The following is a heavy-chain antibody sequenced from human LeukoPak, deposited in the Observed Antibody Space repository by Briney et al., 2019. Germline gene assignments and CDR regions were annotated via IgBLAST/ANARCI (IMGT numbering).Heavy chain of an antibody. V-gene: IGHV3-23*01. CDR1: GFIFSSYG. J-gene: IGHJ4*02. CDR2: IRRSGFST. Sequence: HPWGSLRLSCAASGFIFSSYGMSWVRQAPGKGLEWVSGIRRSGFSTHYADSVEGRFTMSRDKSKNTPYLEMNSLRAEDTAIYYCAKDKYSTSPGGFDYWGQGTLVTVSS. CDR3: AKDKYSTSPGGFDY. D-gene: IGHD6-13*01.